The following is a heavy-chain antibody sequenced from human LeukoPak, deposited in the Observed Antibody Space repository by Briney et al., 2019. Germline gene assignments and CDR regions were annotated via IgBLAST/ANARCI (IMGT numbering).Heavy chain of an antibody. D-gene: IGHD7-27*01. V-gene: IGHV4-39*01. Sequence: SETLSLTCTVSGGSISSSSYYWGWIRQPPGKGLEWIGSIYYSGSTYYNPSLKSRVIISVDTSKNQFSLKLSSVTAADTAVYYCARNSGWGSQGPLRSWGQGTLVRLSS. CDR1: GGSISSSSYY. CDR2: IYYSGST. J-gene: IGHJ1*01. CDR3: ARNSGWGSQGPLRS.